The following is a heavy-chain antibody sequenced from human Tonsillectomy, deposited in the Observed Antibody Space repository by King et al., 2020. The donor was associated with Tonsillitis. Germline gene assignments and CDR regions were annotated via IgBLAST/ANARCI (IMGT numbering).Heavy chain of an antibody. CDR2: FYYSGNT. CDR1: GSSISSTNYY. CDR3: ARPPLL. D-gene: IGHD3-10*01. Sequence: QLQESGPGLVKPSETLSLTCTVSGSSISSTNYYWAWSRQPPGKGLEGIGSFYYSGNTYYHSSLKSRVTISKNTSTNQFSLKLSSVTGADTAVYYCARPPLLWGQGTLVTVSS. V-gene: IGHV4-39*07. J-gene: IGHJ4*02.